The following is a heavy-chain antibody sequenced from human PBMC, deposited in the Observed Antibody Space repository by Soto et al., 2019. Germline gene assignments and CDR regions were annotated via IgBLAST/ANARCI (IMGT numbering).Heavy chain of an antibody. J-gene: IGHJ4*02. D-gene: IGHD3-22*01. CDR3: TTERRYYYDSGGY. Sequence: DVQLEESGGGLVKPGGSLRLSCAASGFSFSKAWMSWVRQVPGKGLEWVGHIKSKTDGGATDYAAPVRDRFTISRDDSKNTLYVQMNSLKTEDTGVYYCTTERRYYYDSGGYWGQGTLVTVSS. CDR2: IKSKTDGGAT. CDR1: GFSFSKAW. V-gene: IGHV3-15*05.